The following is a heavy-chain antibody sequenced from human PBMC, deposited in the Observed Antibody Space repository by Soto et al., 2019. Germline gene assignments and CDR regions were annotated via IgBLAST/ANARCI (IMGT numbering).Heavy chain of an antibody. Sequence: SETLSLTCTVSGGSISSSSYFWGWIRQPPGKGLEWIGSIYYSGSTYYNPSLKSRVTISVDTSKNQFSLKLSSVTAADTAVYYCARGIIAVAGYYYYYGMDVWGQGTTVTVSS. J-gene: IGHJ6*02. D-gene: IGHD6-19*01. CDR3: ARGIIAVAGYYYYYGMDV. CDR2: IYYSGST. CDR1: GGSISSSSYF. V-gene: IGHV4-39*07.